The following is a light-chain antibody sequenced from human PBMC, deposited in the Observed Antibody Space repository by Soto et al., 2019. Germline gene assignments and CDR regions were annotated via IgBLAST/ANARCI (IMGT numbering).Light chain of an antibody. Sequence: EVVLTQSPGTLSLSPGERATLSCRASQSVRGSYVAWYQQKPGQAPRLLIYGASSRATGIPDRFSGSGSGTDFTLTISRLEPEDFAVYYCQQYGSSTFTFGPGTTVDIK. V-gene: IGKV3-20*01. CDR1: QSVRGSY. CDR3: QQYGSSTFT. CDR2: GAS. J-gene: IGKJ3*01.